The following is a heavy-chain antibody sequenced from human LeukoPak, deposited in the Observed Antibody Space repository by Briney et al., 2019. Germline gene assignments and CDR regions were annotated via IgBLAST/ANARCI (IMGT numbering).Heavy chain of an antibody. D-gene: IGHD4-11*01. CDR1: GSSISSSSYY. Sequence: SETLSLTCTVSGSSISSSSYYWGWIRQPPGKGLEWIGSIYYSGSTYYNPSLKSRVTISVDTSKNQFSLKLSSVTAADTAVYYCARHGVATVNAFDIWGQGTMVTVSS. CDR3: ARHGVATVNAFDI. V-gene: IGHV4-39*01. J-gene: IGHJ3*02. CDR2: IYYSGST.